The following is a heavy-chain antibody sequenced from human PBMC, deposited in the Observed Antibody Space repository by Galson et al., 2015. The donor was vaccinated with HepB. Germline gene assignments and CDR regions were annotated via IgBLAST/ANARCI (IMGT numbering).Heavy chain of an antibody. D-gene: IGHD6-19*01. J-gene: IGHJ6*02. CDR3: ARERSSGWYMDLYYYYGMDV. V-gene: IGHV7-4-1*02. CDR2: INTNTGNP. Sequence: SVKVSCKASGYTFTSYAMKWVRQAPGQGLEWMGWINTNTGNPTYAQGFTGRFVFSLDTSVSTAYLQISSLKAEDTAVYYCARERSSGWYMDLYYYYGMDVWGQGTTVTVSS. CDR1: GYTFTSYA.